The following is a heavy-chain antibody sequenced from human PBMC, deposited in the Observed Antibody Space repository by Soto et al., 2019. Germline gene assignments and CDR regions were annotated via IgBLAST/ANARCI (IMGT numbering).Heavy chain of an antibody. V-gene: IGHV1-18*01. CDR2: ISAYNGNT. D-gene: IGHD6-13*01. CDR3: ARDAAAGLTDY. J-gene: IGHJ4*02. CDR1: GYTFTSYA. Sequence: QVQLVQSGAEVKKPGASVKVSCKASGYTFTSYAISWVRQAPGQGLEWMGWISAYNGNTNYAQKLQGRVTMTTDTSTSTGYLELRSLRYDATAVYYCARDAAAGLTDYCGQGTLVTVAS.